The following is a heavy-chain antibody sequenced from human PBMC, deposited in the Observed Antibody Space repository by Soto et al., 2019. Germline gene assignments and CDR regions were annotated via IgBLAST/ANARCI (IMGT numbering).Heavy chain of an antibody. CDR1: GFSLSNSGVG. J-gene: IGHJ1*01. D-gene: IGHD4-17*01. Sequence: QITLKESGPTLVKPTQTLTLTCTFSGFSLSNSGVGVGWIRQPPGKALAWLAVIYWDDYKHYSPSLKSRLTITKETSKTQVVLTMTNMDPVDTATYYRAQKGHGDSPHHHWAQGTLITFSS. CDR2: IYWDDYK. V-gene: IGHV2-5*02. CDR3: AQKGHGDSPHHH.